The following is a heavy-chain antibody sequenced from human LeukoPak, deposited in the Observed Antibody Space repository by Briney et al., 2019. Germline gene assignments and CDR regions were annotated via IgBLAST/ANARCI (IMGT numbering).Heavy chain of an antibody. CDR1: GFTFNNAW. CDR2: VKARTDGETT. D-gene: IGHD5-24*01. J-gene: IGHJ4*02. V-gene: IGHV3-15*01. CDR3: TSRVATTNDY. Sequence: PGGSLRLSCAASGFTFNNAWMNWVRQAPGKGLEWVGRVKARTDGETTDHSAPVKGRFIISRDDSKNTLYLQMNSLMTEDTAVYCTSRVATTNDYWGRGTLVTVSS.